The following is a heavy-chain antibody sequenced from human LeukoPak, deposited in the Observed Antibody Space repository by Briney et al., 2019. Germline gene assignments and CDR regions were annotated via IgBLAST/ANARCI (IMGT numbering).Heavy chain of an antibody. D-gene: IGHD6-13*01. J-gene: IGHJ4*02. CDR2: INHSGST. CDR3: ASLMAAAGTEVDY. CDR1: GGSFSGYY. V-gene: IGHV4-34*01. Sequence: SETLSLTCAVYGGSFSGYYWSWIRQPPGKGLEWIGEINHSGSTNYNPSLKSRVTISVDTSKNQFSLKLSSVTAADTAVYYCASLMAAAGTEVDYWGQGTLVTVP.